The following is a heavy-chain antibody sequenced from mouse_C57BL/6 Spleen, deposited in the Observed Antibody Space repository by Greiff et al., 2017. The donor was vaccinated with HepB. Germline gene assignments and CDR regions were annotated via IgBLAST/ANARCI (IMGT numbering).Heavy chain of an antibody. D-gene: IGHD2-1*01. CDR2: IDPSDSYT. CDR1: GYTFTSYW. V-gene: IGHV1-59*01. CDR3: ARWHGNYGYYFDY. Sequence: QVQLQQPGAELVRPGTLVKLSCKASGYTFTSYWMHWVKQRPGQGLEWIGVIDPSDSYTNYNQKFKGKATLTVDTSSSTAYMQLSSLTSEDSAVYYCARWHGNYGYYFDYWGQGTTLTVSS. J-gene: IGHJ2*01.